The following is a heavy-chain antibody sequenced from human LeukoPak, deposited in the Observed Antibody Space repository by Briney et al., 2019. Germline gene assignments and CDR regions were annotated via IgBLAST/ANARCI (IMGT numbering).Heavy chain of an antibody. CDR2: ISGRGGST. J-gene: IGHJ4*02. D-gene: IGHD6-6*01. CDR3: AKGLIAAPLMYYFDY. Sequence: GGSLRLSCAASGFTFSSYAMSWVRQAPGKGREWVSAISGRGGSTYYADSVKGRFTISRDNSKNTLYLQMNSLRGEDTAVYYCAKGLIAAPLMYYFDYWGQGTLVTVSS. CDR1: GFTFSSYA. V-gene: IGHV3-23*01.